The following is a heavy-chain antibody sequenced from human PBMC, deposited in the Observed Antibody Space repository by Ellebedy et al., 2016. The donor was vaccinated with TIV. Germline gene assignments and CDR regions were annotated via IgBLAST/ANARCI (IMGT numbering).Heavy chain of an antibody. CDR3: ARNWVYDTPRDAFDI. Sequence: AASVKVSCKASGYTFSNSAYTFAAYGISWVRQAPGQGLEWMGWISDYNGNTNYAQKLQGRVTMTTDTPTSTAYMELRSLRSDDTAIYYCARNWVYDTPRDAFDIWGQGTMVTVSS. CDR1: GYTFSNSAYTFAAYG. CDR2: ISDYNGNT. D-gene: IGHD3-22*01. V-gene: IGHV1-18*01. J-gene: IGHJ3*02.